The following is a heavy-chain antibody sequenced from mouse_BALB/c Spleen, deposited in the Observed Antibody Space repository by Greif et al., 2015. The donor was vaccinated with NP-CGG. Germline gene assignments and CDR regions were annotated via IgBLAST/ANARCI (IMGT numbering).Heavy chain of an antibody. CDR3: ARRGYYGSSYEDYFDY. V-gene: IGHV5-9-3*01. J-gene: IGHJ2*01. D-gene: IGHD1-1*01. CDR2: ISSGGSYT. CDR1: GFTFSSYA. Sequence: EVKLVESGGGLVKPGGSLKLSCAASGFTFSSYAMSWVRQTPEKRLEWVATISSGGSYTYYPDSVKGRFTISRDNAKNPLYLQMSSLMSEDTAMYYCARRGYYGSSYEDYFDYWGQGTTLTVSS.